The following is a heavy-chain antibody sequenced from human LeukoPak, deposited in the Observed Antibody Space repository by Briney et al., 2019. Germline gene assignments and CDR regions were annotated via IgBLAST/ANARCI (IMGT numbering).Heavy chain of an antibody. CDR1: GFTFSSYS. CDR3: ARDRYSPYSSSWDPFDY. V-gene: IGHV3-21*01. D-gene: IGHD6-13*01. CDR2: ISSSSSYI. J-gene: IGHJ4*02. Sequence: GGSLRLSCAASGFTFSSYSMNWVRQAPGKGLEGVSSISSSSSYIYYADSVKGRFTISRDNAKNSLYLQMNSLRAEDTAVYYCARDRYSPYSSSWDPFDYWGQGTLVTVSS.